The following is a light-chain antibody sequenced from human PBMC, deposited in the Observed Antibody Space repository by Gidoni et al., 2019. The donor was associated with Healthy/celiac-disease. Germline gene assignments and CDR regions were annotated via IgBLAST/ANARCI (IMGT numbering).Light chain of an antibody. CDR3: QQYNNWTPADT. J-gene: IGKJ2*01. Sequence: EIVMTQSPATLSVSPGERATLSCRASQSVSSNLAWYQQKPGQAPRLLIYGASTRATGIPARFSGSGSGTEFTLTISSLQSEDFAVYDCQQYNNWTPADTFGQGTKLEIK. V-gene: IGKV3-15*01. CDR2: GAS. CDR1: QSVSSN.